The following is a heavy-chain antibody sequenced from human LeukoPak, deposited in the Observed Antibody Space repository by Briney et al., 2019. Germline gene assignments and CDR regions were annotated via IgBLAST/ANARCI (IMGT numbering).Heavy chain of an antibody. CDR1: GFTFSTYW. CDR2: IKQDGSEK. D-gene: IGHD3-10*01. J-gene: IGHJ4*02. Sequence: GGSLRLSCAVSGFTFSTYWMSWVRQAPGKGLEWVANIKQDGSEKYYVDSLKGRFTISRDNAKNSLYLQMNSLRAEDTAVYYCATIYYNSGTSAFVYWGQGTLVTVS. CDR3: ATIYYNSGTSAFVY. V-gene: IGHV3-7*01.